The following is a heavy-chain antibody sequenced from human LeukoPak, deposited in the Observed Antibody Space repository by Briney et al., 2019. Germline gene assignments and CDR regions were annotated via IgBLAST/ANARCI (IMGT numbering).Heavy chain of an antibody. V-gene: IGHV5-51*01. CDR1: GYSFTSYW. CDR3: ARSSNERWLQQYYFDY. D-gene: IGHD5-24*01. Sequence: GESLKISCKGSGYSFTSYWIGWVRQMPGKGLEWMGIIYPGDSDTRYSPSFQGQVTISADKSISTAYLQWSSLKASDTAMYYCARSSNERWLQQYYFDYWGQGTLVTVSS. J-gene: IGHJ4*02. CDR2: IYPGDSDT.